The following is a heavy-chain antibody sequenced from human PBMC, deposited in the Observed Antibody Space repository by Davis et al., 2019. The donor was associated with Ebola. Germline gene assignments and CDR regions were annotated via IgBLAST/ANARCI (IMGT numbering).Heavy chain of an antibody. CDR1: GYTFTSYA. CDR2: INARNGNT. Sequence: AASVKVSCKASGYTFTSYAMHWVRQAPGQRLEWMGWINARNGNTKYSQKFQGRVTITRDTSASTAYMELSSLRSEDTAVYYCARSMVVAATLPAGMDVWGQGTTVTVSS. J-gene: IGHJ6*02. CDR3: ARSMVVAATLPAGMDV. D-gene: IGHD2-15*01. V-gene: IGHV1-3*01.